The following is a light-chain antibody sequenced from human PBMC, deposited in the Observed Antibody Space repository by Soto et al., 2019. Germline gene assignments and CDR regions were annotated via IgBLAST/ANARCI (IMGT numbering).Light chain of an antibody. CDR3: QQVKGFPLT. Sequence: DIQMTQSPSSVSAFVGDRVAITCRASQDITRWLAWYQKKPGKAPRLLIYAASSLQSGVPSRFSGSGSGTDFTLTITSLQPEDSAIYYCQQVKGFPLTFGGGTKVDIK. J-gene: IGKJ4*01. V-gene: IGKV1-12*01. CDR2: AAS. CDR1: QDITRW.